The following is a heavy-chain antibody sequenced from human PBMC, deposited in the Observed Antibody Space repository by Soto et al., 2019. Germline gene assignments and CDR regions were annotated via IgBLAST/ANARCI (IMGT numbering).Heavy chain of an antibody. D-gene: IGHD4-17*01. CDR2: IIPIFGTA. Sequence: GASVKVSCKASGGTFSSYAISWVRQAPGQGLEWMGGIIPIFGTANYAQKFQGRVTITADESTSTAYMELSSLRSEDTAVYYCARISTVTTFSDYYYYGMDVWGQGTTVTVSS. V-gene: IGHV1-69*13. CDR3: ARISTVTTFSDYYYYGMDV. CDR1: GGTFSSYA. J-gene: IGHJ6*02.